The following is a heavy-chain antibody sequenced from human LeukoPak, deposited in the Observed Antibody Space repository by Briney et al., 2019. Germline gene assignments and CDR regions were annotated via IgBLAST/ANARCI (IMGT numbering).Heavy chain of an antibody. CDR3: AREDGYNFNY. D-gene: IGHD5-24*01. V-gene: IGHV4-34*01. CDR1: GGSFSGYY. CDR2: INHSGNT. Sequence: SETLSLTCAVYGGSFSGYYWSWIRQPPGKGLEWIGEINHSGNTNYNPSLKSRVTISVDTSKNQFSLKLSSVTAADTAVYYCAREDGYNFNYWGQGTLVTVSS. J-gene: IGHJ4*02.